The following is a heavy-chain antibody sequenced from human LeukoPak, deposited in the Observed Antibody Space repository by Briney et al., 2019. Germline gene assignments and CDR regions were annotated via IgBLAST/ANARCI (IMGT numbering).Heavy chain of an antibody. D-gene: IGHD2-15*01. CDR3: ARTRYYCSGGSCYLLGVDY. CDR1: GFTFDDYG. J-gene: IGHJ4*02. V-gene: IGHV3-20*04. Sequence: GGSLRLSCAASGFTFDDYGMSWVRPAPGKGLEWVSGTNWNGGSTGYADSVKGRFTISRDNAKNSLYLQMNSLRAEDTALYYCARTRYYCSGGSCYLLGVDYWGQGTLVTVSS. CDR2: TNWNGGST.